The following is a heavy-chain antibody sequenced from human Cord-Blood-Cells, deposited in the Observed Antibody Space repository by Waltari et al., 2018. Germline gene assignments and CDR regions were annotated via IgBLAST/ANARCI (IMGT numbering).Heavy chain of an antibody. Sequence: QVQLVQSGAEVKKPGSSVKVSCKASGGTFSSYAISWVRQAPGQVREWMGGSIPICGTANYAKKFQGRVTITADESTSTAYMELSSLRSEDTAVYYCARVGSIAATTNWFDPWGQGTLVTVSS. D-gene: IGHD6-13*01. CDR2: SIPICGTA. CDR3: ARVGSIAATTNWFDP. CDR1: GGTFSSYA. V-gene: IGHV1-69*01. J-gene: IGHJ5*02.